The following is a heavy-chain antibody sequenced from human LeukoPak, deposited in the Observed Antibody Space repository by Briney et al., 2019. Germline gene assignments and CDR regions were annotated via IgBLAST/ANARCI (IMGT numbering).Heavy chain of an antibody. CDR2: INHSGNT. D-gene: IGHD3-22*01. J-gene: IGHJ4*02. V-gene: IGHV4-34*01. CDR1: GGSFSGYY. CDR3: ARGYYYDSSAYFDY. Sequence: SETLSLTCAVYGGSFSGYYWSWIRQPPGKGLEWIGEINHSGNTNYNPSLKGRVTISVDTSKNQFSLKLSSVTAADTAVYYCARGYYYDSSAYFDYWGQGTLVTVSS.